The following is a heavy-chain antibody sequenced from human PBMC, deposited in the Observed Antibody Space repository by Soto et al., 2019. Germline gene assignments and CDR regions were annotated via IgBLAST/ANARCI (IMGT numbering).Heavy chain of an antibody. CDR1: GCTFTSYA. CDR2: INAGYGNT. Sequence: ASVKVSCKASGCTFTSYAMHWVRQAPGQRLEWMGWINAGYGNTKYSQKFQGRVTITRDTSASTAYMELSSLRSEDTAVYYCAGGYSYGDYYFDYWGQGTLVTVSS. V-gene: IGHV1-3*01. J-gene: IGHJ4*02. D-gene: IGHD5-18*01. CDR3: AGGYSYGDYYFDY.